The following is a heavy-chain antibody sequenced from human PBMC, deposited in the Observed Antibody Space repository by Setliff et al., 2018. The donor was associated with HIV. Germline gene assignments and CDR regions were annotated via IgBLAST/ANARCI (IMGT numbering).Heavy chain of an antibody. J-gene: IGHJ6*03. CDR2: IHHSGST. Sequence: SETLSLTCTVSGGSISSGSYYWSWVRQPPGKGLEWIGEIHHSGSTNYNLSLKSRVTISVDTSKNQFSLKLSSVTAADTAVYYCARAYYYYYMDVWGKGTTVTVSS. CDR1: GGSISSGSYY. CDR3: ARAYYYYYMDV. V-gene: IGHV4-39*07.